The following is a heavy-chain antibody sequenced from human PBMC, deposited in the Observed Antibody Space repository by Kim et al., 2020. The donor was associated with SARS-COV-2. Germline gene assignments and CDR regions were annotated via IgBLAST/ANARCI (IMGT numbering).Heavy chain of an antibody. V-gene: IGHV3-11*06. Sequence: GGSLRLSCAASGFTFSDYYMSWIRQAPGKGLEWVSYISSSSSYTNYADSVKGRFTISRDNAKNSLYLQMNSLRAEDTAVYYCARASGAAAGPRRWGQGTLVTVSS. CDR2: ISSSSSYT. CDR3: ARASGAAAGPRR. J-gene: IGHJ4*02. CDR1: GFTFSDYY. D-gene: IGHD6-13*01.